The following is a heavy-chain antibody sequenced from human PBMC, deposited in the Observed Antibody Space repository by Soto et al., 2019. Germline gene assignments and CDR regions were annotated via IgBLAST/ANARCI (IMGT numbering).Heavy chain of an antibody. V-gene: IGHV4-30-4*01. Sequence: SETLSLTCTVSGGSISSGDYYWSWIRQPPGKGLEWIGYIYYSGSTYYNPSLKSRVTISVDTPKNQFSLKLSSVTAADTAVYYCASADYYDSSGYYPWGQGTLVTVSS. CDR1: GGSISSGDYY. CDR3: ASADYYDSSGYYP. J-gene: IGHJ5*02. CDR2: IYYSGST. D-gene: IGHD3-22*01.